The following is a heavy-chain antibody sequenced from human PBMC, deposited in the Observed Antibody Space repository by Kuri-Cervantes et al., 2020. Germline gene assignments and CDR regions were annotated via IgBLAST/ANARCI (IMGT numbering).Heavy chain of an antibody. CDR1: GFTFSSYW. CDR3: ARADHPSGYFDY. CDR2: IKQDGSEK. D-gene: IGHD3-22*01. J-gene: IGHJ4*02. V-gene: IGHV3-7*03. Sequence: GESLKISCAASGFTFSSYWMSWVRQAPGKGLEWVANIKQDGSEKYYVDSVKGRFTISRDNSKNTVYLQMNNLRAEDTAVYYCARADHPSGYFDYWGQGTLVTVSS.